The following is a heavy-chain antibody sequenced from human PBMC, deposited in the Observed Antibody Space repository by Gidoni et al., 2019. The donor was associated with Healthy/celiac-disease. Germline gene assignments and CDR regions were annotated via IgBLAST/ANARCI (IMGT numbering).Heavy chain of an antibody. V-gene: IGHV4-61*01. CDR2: IYYSGST. CDR1: GGSVSSGSYY. CDR3: ASAPLGSFYFDY. Sequence: QVQLQESGPGLVKPSETLSLTCTVSGGSVSSGSYYWSWIRQPPGKGLEWIGYIYYSGSTNYNPSLKSRVTISVDTSKNQFSLKLSSVTAADTAVYYCASAPLGSFYFDYWGQGTLVTVSS. D-gene: IGHD3-10*01. J-gene: IGHJ4*02.